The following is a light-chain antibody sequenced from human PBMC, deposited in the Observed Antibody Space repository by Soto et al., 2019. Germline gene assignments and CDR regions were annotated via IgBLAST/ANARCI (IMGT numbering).Light chain of an antibody. J-gene: IGLJ2*01. Sequence: QLVLTQSPSASASLGASVKLTCTLSSGHSSYAIAWHQQQPEKGPRYLMKLNSDGSHTKGDGIPDRFSCSTSGAERYLTISSLQSEDEADYYCHTWATGDVVFGGGTKLTVL. V-gene: IGLV4-69*01. CDR1: SGHSSYA. CDR3: HTWATGDVV. CDR2: LNSDGSH.